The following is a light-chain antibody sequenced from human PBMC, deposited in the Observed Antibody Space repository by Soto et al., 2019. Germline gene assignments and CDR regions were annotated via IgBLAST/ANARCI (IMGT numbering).Light chain of an antibody. CDR1: QSVRSSY. CDR3: HQYGSSSWT. J-gene: IGKJ1*01. Sequence: EIVLSQSPGTLSLSPGERATLSCRASQSVRSSYLAWYQQEPGQAPRLLIYDASSRATGIPDRFSGSGSGTDFTLTISRLEPEDFAVYYCHQYGSSSWTFGQGTKVDIK. V-gene: IGKV3-20*01. CDR2: DAS.